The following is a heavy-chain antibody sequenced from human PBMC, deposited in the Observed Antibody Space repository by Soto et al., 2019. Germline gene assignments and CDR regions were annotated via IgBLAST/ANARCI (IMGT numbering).Heavy chain of an antibody. D-gene: IGHD6-13*01. CDR1: GYTFTSYG. J-gene: IGHJ4*02. V-gene: IGHV1-18*04. Sequence: ASVKVSCKASGYTFTSYGISWVRQAPGQGLEWMGWISAYNGNTNYAQKLQGRVTMTTDTSTSTAYMELRSLRSDDTAVYYCARDNAFSSSWSGGMDVWGQGTLVTVSS. CDR3: ARDNAFSSSWSGGMDV. CDR2: ISAYNGNT.